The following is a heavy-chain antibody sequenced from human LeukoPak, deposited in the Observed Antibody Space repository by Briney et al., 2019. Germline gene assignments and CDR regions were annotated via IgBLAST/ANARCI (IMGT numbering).Heavy chain of an antibody. CDR2: IIPIFGTA. CDR1: GGTFISYA. Sequence: SVKVSCKASGGTFISYAISWVRQAPGQGLEWMGGIIPIFGTANYAQKFQGRVTITADESTSTAYMELSSLRSEDTAVYYCARGPDYGGPTRRPPHYWYFDLWGRGTLVIVSS. D-gene: IGHD4-23*01. CDR3: ARGPDYGGPTRRPPHYWYFDL. V-gene: IGHV1-69*13. J-gene: IGHJ2*01.